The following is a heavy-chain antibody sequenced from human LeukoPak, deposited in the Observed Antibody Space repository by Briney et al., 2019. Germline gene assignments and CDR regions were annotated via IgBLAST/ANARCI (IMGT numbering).Heavy chain of an antibody. D-gene: IGHD6-19*01. CDR3: ARDSRGYSSGWYASYDAFDI. CDR1: GYTFTGYY. J-gene: IGHJ3*02. V-gene: IGHV1-2*02. Sequence: ASVKVSCKASGYTFTGYYMHWVRQAPGQGLGWMGWINPNSGGTNYAQKFQGRVTMTRDTSISTAYMELSRLRSDDTAVYYCARDSRGYSSGWYASYDAFDIWGQGTMVTVSS. CDR2: INPNSGGT.